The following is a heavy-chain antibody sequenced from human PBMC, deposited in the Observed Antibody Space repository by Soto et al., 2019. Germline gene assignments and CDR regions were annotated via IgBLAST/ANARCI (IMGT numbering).Heavy chain of an antibody. V-gene: IGHV1-3*01. CDR1: GYTFTSYA. J-gene: IGHJ5*02. CDR2: INAGNGNT. CDR3: ARDIGDNWNHVYWFDP. D-gene: IGHD1-1*01. Sequence: QVQLVQSGAEVKKPGASVKVSCKASGYTFTSYAMHWVRQAPGQRLEWMGWINAGNGNTKYSQKFQGRVTITRDTSASTAYMELSSLRSEDTAVYYCARDIGDNWNHVYWFDPWGQGTLVTVSS.